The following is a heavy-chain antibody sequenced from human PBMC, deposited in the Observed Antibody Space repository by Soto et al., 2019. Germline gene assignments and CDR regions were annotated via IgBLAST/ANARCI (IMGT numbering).Heavy chain of an antibody. CDR3: ARTTAVPNTLRSRYFFDY. V-gene: IGHV4-59*01. CDR1: GGSISSYY. J-gene: IGHJ4*02. CDR2: VYYSGTT. Sequence: PSETLSLTCTVSGGSISSYYWSWIRQPPGKGLEWIGYVYYSGTTNYNPSLKSRVTISVDLSKNQFSLRLSSVTTADTALYYCARTTAVPNTLRSRYFFDYWGQGTLVTVSS. D-gene: IGHD4-17*01.